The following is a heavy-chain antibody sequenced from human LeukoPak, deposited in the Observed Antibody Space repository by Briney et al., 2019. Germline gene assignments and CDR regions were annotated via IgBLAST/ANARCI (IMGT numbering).Heavy chain of an antibody. CDR1: GYTFTGYY. J-gene: IGHJ4*02. D-gene: IGHD2-2*02. CDR3: ARVPRCSSTSCYTGLIRHLDY. CDR2: INPNSGGT. Sequence: ASVKVSCKASGYTFTGYYMHWVRQAPGQGLEWMGWINPNSGGTNYAQKFQGRVTMTRDTSISTAYMELSRLRSDDTAVYYCARVPRCSSTSCYTGLIRHLDYWGQGTLVTVSS. V-gene: IGHV1-2*02.